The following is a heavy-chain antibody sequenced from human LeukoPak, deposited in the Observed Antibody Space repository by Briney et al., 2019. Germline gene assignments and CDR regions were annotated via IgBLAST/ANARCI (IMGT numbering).Heavy chain of an antibody. Sequence: SGTLSLTCAVSGGSISSSNWWSWVRQPPGKGLEWIGEIYHSGSTDYNPSLKSRVTISVDKSKNQFSPKLSSVTAADTAVYYCAKDRARITMIASAGYWGQGTLVTVSS. CDR2: IYHSGST. D-gene: IGHD3-22*01. CDR1: GGSISSSNW. V-gene: IGHV4-4*02. CDR3: AKDRARITMIASAGY. J-gene: IGHJ4*02.